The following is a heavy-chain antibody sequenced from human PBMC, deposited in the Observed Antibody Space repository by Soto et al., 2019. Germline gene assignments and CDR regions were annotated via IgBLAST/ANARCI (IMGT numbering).Heavy chain of an antibody. CDR3: ARVNYYDSSGDYIGFDY. J-gene: IGHJ4*02. D-gene: IGHD3-22*01. CDR2: IYYSGDA. Sequence: QVQLQESGPGLVKPSQTVSLTCTVSGGSISSGGHYWSWIRQHPGNGLEWFGYIYYSGDANYNPSLRRRVALAADTSQNDFTPTLVSLTAADPAVYYSARVNYYDSSGDYIGFDYWGQGILVTVSS. CDR1: GGSISSGGHY. V-gene: IGHV4-31*03.